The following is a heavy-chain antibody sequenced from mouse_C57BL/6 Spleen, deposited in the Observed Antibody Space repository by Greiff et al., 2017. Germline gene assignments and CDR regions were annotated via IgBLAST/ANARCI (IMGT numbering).Heavy chain of an antibody. CDR1: GFTFSSYG. J-gene: IGHJ2*01. CDR3: ARHEDDYYVWYFDY. Sequence: EVQRVESGGDLVKPGGSLKLSCAASGFTFSSYGMSWVRPTPDKRLEWVATISSGGSYTYYPDSVKGRFTITRDNAKNTLYLQMSSLKSEYTAMYYCARHEDDYYVWYFDYWGQGTTLTVSS. D-gene: IGHD2-3*01. V-gene: IGHV5-6*01. CDR2: ISSGGSYT.